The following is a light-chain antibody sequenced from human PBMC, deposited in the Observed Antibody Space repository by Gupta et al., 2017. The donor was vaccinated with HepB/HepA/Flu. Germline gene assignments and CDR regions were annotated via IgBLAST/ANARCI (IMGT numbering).Light chain of an antibody. J-gene: IGKJ4*01. Sequence: DIQLTQSPSSLSASVGDRVTVSCRASRGISTYLNWYQQKPGKAPNLLVYTSSKLKTGVPSRFSGGGSGTEFTLTISSRQPEDFANYYCQHRHSSPITFGRGTKVDIK. CDR2: TSS. CDR3: QHRHSSPIT. CDR1: RGISTY. V-gene: IGKV1-39*01.